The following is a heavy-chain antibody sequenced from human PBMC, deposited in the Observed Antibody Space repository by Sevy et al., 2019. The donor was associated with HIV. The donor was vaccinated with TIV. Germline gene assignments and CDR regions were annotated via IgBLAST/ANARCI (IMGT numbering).Heavy chain of an antibody. D-gene: IGHD3-10*01. J-gene: IGHJ4*01. CDR3: ARDTHYYVSGSFDS. CDR1: GGIFRSNA. CDR2: IIAVFGTT. Sequence: ASVKVSCKASGGIFRSNAISWVRQAPGQGLEWVGGIIAVFGTTYYAQKFQGRVTLIADESTGTVNMELRSLRSEDTAIYYCARDTHYYVSGSFDSWGQGTQVTVSS. V-gene: IGHV1-69*13.